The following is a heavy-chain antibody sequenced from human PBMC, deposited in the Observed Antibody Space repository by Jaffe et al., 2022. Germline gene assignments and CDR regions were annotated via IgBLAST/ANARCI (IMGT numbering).Heavy chain of an antibody. V-gene: IGHV4-59*01. D-gene: IGHD2-21*02. J-gene: IGHJ4*02. CDR3: ARTFAYCGGDCYYFDY. CDR2: IYYSGST. CDR1: GGSISSYY. Sequence: QVQLQESGPGLVKPSETLSLTCTVSGGSISSYYWSWIRQPPGKGLEWIGYIYYSGSTNYNPSLKSRVTISVDTSKNQFSLKLSSVTAADTAVYYCARTFAYCGGDCYYFDYWGQGTLVTVSS.